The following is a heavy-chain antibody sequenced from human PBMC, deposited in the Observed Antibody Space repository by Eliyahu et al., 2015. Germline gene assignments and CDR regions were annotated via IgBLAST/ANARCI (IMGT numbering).Heavy chain of an antibody. CDR2: ISYDGSNK. CDR3: AKDERWRKTRGVDY. Sequence: QVQLVESGGGVVQPGRSLRLSCAAXGXTFXSYGMHWVRQAPGKGLEWVAVISYDGSNKYYADSVKGRFTISRDNSKNTLYLQMNSLRAEDTAVYYCAKDERWRKTRGVDYWGQGTLVTVSS. V-gene: IGHV3-30*18. D-gene: IGHD2-15*01. J-gene: IGHJ4*02. CDR1: GXTFXSYG.